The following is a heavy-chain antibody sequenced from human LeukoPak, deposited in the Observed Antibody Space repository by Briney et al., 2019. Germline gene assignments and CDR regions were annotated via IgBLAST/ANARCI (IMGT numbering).Heavy chain of an antibody. Sequence: GGSLRLSCAASGFTFSSYGMHWVRQAPGKGLEWVAVIWYDGSNKYYADSVKGRFTISRDNSKNTLYLQMNSLRAEDTAVYYCARDANARYYYDSSGYYYYYYGMDVWGQGTTVTVSS. D-gene: IGHD3-22*01. V-gene: IGHV3-33*01. CDR2: IWYDGSNK. CDR3: ARDANARYYYDSSGYYYYYYGMDV. J-gene: IGHJ6*02. CDR1: GFTFSSYG.